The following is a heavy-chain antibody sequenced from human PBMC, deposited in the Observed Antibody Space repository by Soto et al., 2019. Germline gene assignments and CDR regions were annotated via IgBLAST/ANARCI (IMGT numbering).Heavy chain of an antibody. Sequence: VYLVESGGGLVQPGGSLRLSCAASGFNFRKYAMLWVRQAPGKGLEYVSAISSDGGSTHYANSVKGRFIISRDNSKNTLYLQMGSLKTEDMAVFYCARGGGFYDFWSAYSWGQGTMVTVSS. CDR1: GFNFRKYA. J-gene: IGHJ3*01. D-gene: IGHD3-3*01. CDR2: ISSDGGST. V-gene: IGHV3-64*01. CDR3: ARGGGFYDFWSAYS.